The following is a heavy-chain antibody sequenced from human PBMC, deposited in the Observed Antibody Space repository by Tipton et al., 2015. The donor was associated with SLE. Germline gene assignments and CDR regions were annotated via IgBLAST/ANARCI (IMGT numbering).Heavy chain of an antibody. CDR3: ARGESRSCIAARLGFDY. CDR1: GGSISSYY. J-gene: IGHJ4*02. Sequence: TLSLTCTVSGGSISSYYWSWIRQPPGKGLEWIGEINHSGSTNYNPSLKSRVTISVDTSKNQFSLKLSSVTAADTAVYYCARGESRSCIAARLGFDYWGQGTLVTVSS. CDR2: INHSGST. D-gene: IGHD6-6*01. V-gene: IGHV4-34*01.